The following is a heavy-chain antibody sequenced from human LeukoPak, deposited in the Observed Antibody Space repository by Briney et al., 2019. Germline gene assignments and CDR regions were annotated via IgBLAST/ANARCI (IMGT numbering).Heavy chain of an antibody. Sequence: SETLSLTCTVSGGSIRSSGYYWAWIRQPPGKGLESIANIYYSGNTYYNPSLKSRVTISVYTSKNQFSLKLTSVTAADTAVYYCARHRVYDWNYPIWFDPWGQGTLVTVSS. D-gene: IGHD3-16*01. CDR2: IYYSGNT. V-gene: IGHV4-39*01. J-gene: IGHJ5*02. CDR1: GGSIRSSGYY. CDR3: ARHRVYDWNYPIWFDP.